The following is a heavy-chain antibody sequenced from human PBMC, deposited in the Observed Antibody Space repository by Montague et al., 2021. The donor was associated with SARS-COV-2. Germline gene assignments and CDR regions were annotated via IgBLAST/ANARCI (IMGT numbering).Heavy chain of an antibody. V-gene: IGHV4-34*01. CDR2: INHSGST. CDR1: GGSFSGYY. D-gene: IGHD4-17*01. Sequence: SETLSLTCAVYGGSFSGYYLNWIRQPPGKGLEWIGEINHSGSTNXNPSLKSRVTIAVDTSKNQVSLKLTSVTAADTAVFYRARSTVTNSPFGFSNKLRSRYNGMDVWGQGTTVTVSS. J-gene: IGHJ6*02. CDR3: ARSTVTNSPFGFSNKLRSRYNGMDV.